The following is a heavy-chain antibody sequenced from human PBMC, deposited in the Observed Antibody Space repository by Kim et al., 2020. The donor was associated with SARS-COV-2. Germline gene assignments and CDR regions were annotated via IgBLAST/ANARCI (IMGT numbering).Heavy chain of an antibody. CDR2: ISYDGSNK. J-gene: IGHJ4*02. V-gene: IGHV3-30*04. Sequence: GGSLRLSCAASGFTFSSYAMHWVRQAPGKGLEWVAVISYDGSNKYYADSVKGRFTISRDNSKNTLYLQMNSLRAEDTAVYYCARERGSGSGSDQGDQGGFDYWGQGTLVTVSS. D-gene: IGHD1-26*01. CDR3: ARERGSGSGSDQGDQGGFDY. CDR1: GFTFSSYA.